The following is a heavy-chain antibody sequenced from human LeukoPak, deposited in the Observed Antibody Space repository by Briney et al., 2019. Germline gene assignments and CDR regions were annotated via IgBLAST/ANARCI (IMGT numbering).Heavy chain of an antibody. CDR2: ISYDGSNK. D-gene: IGHD3-9*01. J-gene: IGHJ6*02. V-gene: IGHV3-30*18. CDR1: GFTFSSYG. CDR3: AKELRYFDWSCMDV. Sequence: GGSLRLSCAASGFTFSSYGMHWVRQAPGKGLEWVAVISYDGSNKYYADSVKGRFTISRDNSKNTLYLQMNSLRAEDTAVYYCAKELRYFDWSCMDVWGQGTTVTV.